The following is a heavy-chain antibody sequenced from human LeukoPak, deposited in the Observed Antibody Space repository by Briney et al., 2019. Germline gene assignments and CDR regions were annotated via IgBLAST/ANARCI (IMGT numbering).Heavy chain of an antibody. CDR1: GVSIGSNY. D-gene: IGHD6-19*01. V-gene: IGHV4-59*08. CDR3: AKYGNSGWVIDY. CDR2: IYYTRGT. J-gene: IGHJ4*02. Sequence: SETLSLTCTVSGVSIGSNYLTWIRQPPGKGLEYIGYIYYTRGTNYNPSLKSRVTISVDTSKNQFSLKLSSVTAADTAVYFCAKYGNSGWVIDYWGQGTLVTVSS.